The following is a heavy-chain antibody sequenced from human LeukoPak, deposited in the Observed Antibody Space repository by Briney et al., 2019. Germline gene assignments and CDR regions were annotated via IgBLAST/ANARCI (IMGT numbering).Heavy chain of an antibody. D-gene: IGHD4-11*01. CDR1: GYTFTGYY. V-gene: IGHV1-2*02. CDR3: AILRTTVTQGDY. Sequence: ASVKVSCKASGYTFTGYYMHWVRQAPGQGLEWMGWINPNSGGTNYAQKFQGRVTMTRDTSISTAYMELSRLRSDDTAVYYCAILRTTVTQGDYWGQGTLVTVSS. CDR2: INPNSGGT. J-gene: IGHJ4*02.